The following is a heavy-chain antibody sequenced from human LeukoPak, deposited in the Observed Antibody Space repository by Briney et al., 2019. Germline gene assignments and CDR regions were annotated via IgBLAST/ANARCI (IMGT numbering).Heavy chain of an antibody. CDR2: ISGSGGST. D-gene: IGHD3-16*01. Sequence: GGSLRLSCAASGFTFSSYAMSWVRQAPGKGLEWVSAISGSGGSTYYADSVKGRFTISRDNSKNTLYLQMNSLRAEDTAVYYCAKVPPTWDPFGYYYYYMDVWGKGTTVTVSS. CDR3: AKVPPTWDPFGYYYYYMDV. J-gene: IGHJ6*03. V-gene: IGHV3-23*01. CDR1: GFTFSSYA.